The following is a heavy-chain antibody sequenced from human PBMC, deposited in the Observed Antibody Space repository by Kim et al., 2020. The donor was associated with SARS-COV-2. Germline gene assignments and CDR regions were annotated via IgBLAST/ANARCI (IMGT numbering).Heavy chain of an antibody. V-gene: IGHV3-33*06. J-gene: IGHJ6*02. CDR3: AKDLDRQVSLSYFNYGMDV. D-gene: IGHD3-10*01. Sequence: KGRFTISRDNSKNTLYLQMNSLRGEDTAVYYCAKDLDRQVSLSYFNYGMDVWGQGTTVTVSS.